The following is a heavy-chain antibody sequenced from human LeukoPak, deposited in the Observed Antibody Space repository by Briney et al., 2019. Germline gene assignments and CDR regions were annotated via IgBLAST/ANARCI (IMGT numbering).Heavy chain of an antibody. J-gene: IGHJ4*02. CDR3: ARLDWAARPFDY. Sequence: SETLSLTCTVSGGSISSYYWSWIRQPPGKGLEWIGYIYYSGSTNYNPSLKSRVTISVDTSKNQFSLKLSSATAADTAVYYCARLDWAARPFDYWGQGTLVTVSS. CDR2: IYYSGST. CDR1: GGSISSYY. V-gene: IGHV4-59*08. D-gene: IGHD6-6*01.